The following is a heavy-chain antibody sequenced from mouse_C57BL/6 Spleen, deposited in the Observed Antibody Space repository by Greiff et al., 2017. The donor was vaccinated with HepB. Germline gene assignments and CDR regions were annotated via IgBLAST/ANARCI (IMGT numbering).Heavy chain of an antibody. J-gene: IGHJ2*01. D-gene: IGHD4-1*01. CDR2: ISYDGSN. Sequence: EVQLQQSGPGLVKPSQSLSLTCSVTGYSITSGYYWNWIRQFPGNKLEWMGYISYDGSNNYNPSLKNRISITRDTSKNQFFLKLNSVTTEDTATYYCARAGYPLTGDDYWGQGTTLTVSS. CDR3: ARAGYPLTGDDY. V-gene: IGHV3-6*01. CDR1: GYSITSGYY.